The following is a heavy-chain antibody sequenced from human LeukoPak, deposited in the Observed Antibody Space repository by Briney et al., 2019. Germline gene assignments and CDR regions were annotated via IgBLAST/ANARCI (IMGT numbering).Heavy chain of an antibody. Sequence: PGGSLRLSCVASGFFFDDYGMHWVRQVPGKGLEWVSGISWQSRTRKYADSVKGRFTTSRDNAKNSLYLQMNSLRAEDTALYYCAKGDYYDFWSGYLGFYYYYGMDVWGQGTTVAVSS. CDR1: GFFFDDYG. V-gene: IGHV3-9*01. D-gene: IGHD3-3*01. CDR2: ISWQSRTR. J-gene: IGHJ6*02. CDR3: AKGDYYDFWSGYLGFYYYYGMDV.